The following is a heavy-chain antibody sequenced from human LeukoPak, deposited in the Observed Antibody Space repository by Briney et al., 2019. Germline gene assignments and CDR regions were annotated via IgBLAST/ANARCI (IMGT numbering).Heavy chain of an antibody. CDR3: AREGLGSLLNTFDI. D-gene: IGHD1-26*01. J-gene: IGHJ3*02. Sequence: GGSLRLSCAASGFTVNNNYMSWVRQAPGKGLEWVSYISSSGSTVYYADSVKGRFTISRDNAKDSLYLQINSLRAEDTAVYYCAREGLGSLLNTFDIWGRGTMVTVSS. V-gene: IGHV3-11*04. CDR2: ISSSGSTV. CDR1: GFTVNNNY.